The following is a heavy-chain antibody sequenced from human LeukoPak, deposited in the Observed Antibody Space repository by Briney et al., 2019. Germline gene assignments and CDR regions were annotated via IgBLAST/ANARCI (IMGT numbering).Heavy chain of an antibody. J-gene: IGHJ5*02. Sequence: ASVKVSCKASGYTFTGYYMHWVRQAPGQGLEWMGWINPNSGGTNYAQKFQGRVTMTRDTSISTAYMELSRLRSDDTAVYYCAREVPITIFGVVTLRSWFDPWGQGTLVTVPS. V-gene: IGHV1-2*02. CDR2: INPNSGGT. D-gene: IGHD3-3*01. CDR3: AREVPITIFGVVTLRSWFDP. CDR1: GYTFTGYY.